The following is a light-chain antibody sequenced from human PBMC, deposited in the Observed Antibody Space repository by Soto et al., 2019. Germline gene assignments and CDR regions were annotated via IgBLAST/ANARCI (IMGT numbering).Light chain of an antibody. Sequence: QSALTQPPSVSGAPGQRATISCTGSGSGIGPAFHVHWYQQLPGTAPQLLIYANSNRPSGVPDRFSGSKSGTSASLAIAGLQAEDEADYYCQSYDSSLGGSVFGTGTKVT. CDR3: QSYDSSLGGSV. V-gene: IGLV1-40*01. J-gene: IGLJ1*01. CDR1: GSGIGPAFH. CDR2: ANS.